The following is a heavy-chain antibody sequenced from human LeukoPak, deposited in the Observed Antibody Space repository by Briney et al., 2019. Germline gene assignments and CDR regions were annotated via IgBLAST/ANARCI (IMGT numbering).Heavy chain of an antibody. CDR2: TRNKANCYIT. D-gene: IGHD6-13*01. CDR1: GFTFSDHY. V-gene: IGHV3-72*01. CDR3: AREVSRIYYYYYMDV. Sequence: GGSLRLSCAASGFTFSDHYMDWVRQAPGKGLEWVGRTRNKANCYITEYAASVEGRFTISRDDSQNSLYLQMNSLKTEDTAVYYCAREVSRIYYYYYMDVWGKGTTVTVSS. J-gene: IGHJ6*03.